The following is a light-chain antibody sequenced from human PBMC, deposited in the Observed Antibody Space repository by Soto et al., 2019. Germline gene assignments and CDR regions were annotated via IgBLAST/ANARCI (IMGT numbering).Light chain of an antibody. CDR2: GAS. CDR3: QQYDGSPSWT. J-gene: IGKJ1*01. Sequence: IVLTQSPGTLSFSPGERATLSCRASQSVSSTSLAWYQQKPGQAPRHLIYGASNRATGIPDRFSGSGSGTDFTLTISRLEPEDVAVYYCQQYDGSPSWTFGLGTKVDIK. V-gene: IGKV3-20*01. CDR1: QSVSSTS.